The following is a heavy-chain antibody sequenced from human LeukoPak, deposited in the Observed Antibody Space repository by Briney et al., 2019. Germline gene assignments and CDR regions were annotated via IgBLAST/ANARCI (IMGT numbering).Heavy chain of an antibody. CDR1: GFTFSSYN. Sequence: PGGSLRLSCAASGFTFSSYNMNWVRQAPGKGLEWVSSISSRSSYINYADSVKGRFTISRDNSKNTLYLQMNSLRAEDTAVYYCAKELEPIEPEYYFDYWGQGTLVTVSS. CDR2: ISSRSSYI. CDR3: AKELEPIEPEYYFDY. V-gene: IGHV3-21*01. J-gene: IGHJ4*02. D-gene: IGHD1-1*01.